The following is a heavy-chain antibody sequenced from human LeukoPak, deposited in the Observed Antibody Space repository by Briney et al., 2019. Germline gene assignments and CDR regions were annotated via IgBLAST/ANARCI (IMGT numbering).Heavy chain of an antibody. J-gene: IGHJ4*02. CDR1: GFTFSIYW. CDR2: IKQDGSER. CDR3: AKDLFGGFDY. V-gene: IGHV3-7*01. D-gene: IGHD3-16*01. Sequence: GGSLRLSCAASGFTFSIYWMSWVRQAPGKGLEWVANIKQDGSERYYVDSVKGRFTISRDNAKNTLYLQMNSLRAEDTAVYYCAKDLFGGFDYWGQGTLVTVSS.